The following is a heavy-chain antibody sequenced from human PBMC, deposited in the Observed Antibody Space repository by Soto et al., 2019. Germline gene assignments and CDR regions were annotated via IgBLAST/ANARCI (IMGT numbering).Heavy chain of an antibody. Sequence: VQLVESGGGLVKPGGSLRLSCAASGFTFSNAWMSWVRQAPGKGLEWVGRIKSKTDGGTTDYAAPVKGRFTISRDDSKNTLYLQMNSLKTEDTAVYYCTSYHRPITGPAWNYYYYYMDVWGKGTTVTVSS. CDR1: GFTFSNAW. CDR2: IKSKTDGGTT. D-gene: IGHD1-20*01. CDR3: TSYHRPITGPAWNYYYYYMDV. J-gene: IGHJ6*03. V-gene: IGHV3-15*01.